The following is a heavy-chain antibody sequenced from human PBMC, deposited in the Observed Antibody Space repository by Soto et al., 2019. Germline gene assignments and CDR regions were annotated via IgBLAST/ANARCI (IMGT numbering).Heavy chain of an antibody. V-gene: IGHV1-58*01. Sequence: QMQLVQSGPEVKKPGTSVKVSCKASGFTFTSSAVQWVRQARGQRLEWIGWIVVGSGNTNYAQKFQERVTITRDMSTSTAYMELSSLRSEDTAVYYCAAGYYYGSGSPYSWGQGTLFTVSS. CDR1: GFTFTSSA. D-gene: IGHD3-10*01. CDR2: IVVGSGNT. J-gene: IGHJ4*02. CDR3: AAGYYYGSGSPYS.